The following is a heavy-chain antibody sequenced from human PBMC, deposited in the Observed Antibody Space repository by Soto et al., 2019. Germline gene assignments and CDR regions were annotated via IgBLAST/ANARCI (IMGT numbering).Heavy chain of an antibody. CDR3: ARGGKQDHSGTTFAS. Sequence: QVQLVETGGGVVQPGRSLRLSFAASGFTFSSYGIHWVRQAPGKGLEWVAVIWYDGSNKYYADSVKGRFTISRDNSKNTLYLQMNSLRAEDTDVYSCARGGKQDHSGTTFASWCQGNLV. J-gene: IGHJ4*02. CDR1: GFTFSSYG. CDR2: IWYDGSNK. V-gene: IGHV3-33*01. D-gene: IGHD1-26*01.